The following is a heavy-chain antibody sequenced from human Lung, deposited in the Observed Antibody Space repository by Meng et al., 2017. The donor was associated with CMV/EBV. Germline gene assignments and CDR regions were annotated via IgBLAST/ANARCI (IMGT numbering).Heavy chain of an antibody. Sequence: GESXKISXAASGFTFSNAWMSWVCQAPGKGLEWVGRIKSKTDGGTTDYAAPVKGRFTISRDDSKNTLYLQMNSLKTEDTAVYYCTTEEYFSYYYGMDVWGQGXTVTVSS. V-gene: IGHV3-15*01. CDR3: TTEEYFSYYYGMDV. CDR1: GFTFSNAW. D-gene: IGHD2/OR15-2a*01. CDR2: IKSKTDGGTT. J-gene: IGHJ6*02.